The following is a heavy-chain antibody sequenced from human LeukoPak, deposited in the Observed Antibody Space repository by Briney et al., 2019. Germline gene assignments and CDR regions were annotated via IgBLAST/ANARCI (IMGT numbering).Heavy chain of an antibody. CDR3: ARDYQPNPRSIAAPRDYYYMDV. CDR2: IYTSGST. V-gene: IGHV4-61*02. CDR1: GGSISSGSYY. D-gene: IGHD6-6*01. J-gene: IGHJ6*03. Sequence: SETLSLTCTVSGGSISSGSYYWSWIRQPAGKGLEWIGRIYTSGSTNYNPSLKSRVTISVDTSKNQFSLKLSSVTAADTAVYYCARDYQPNPRSIAAPRDYYYMDVWGKGTTVTVSS.